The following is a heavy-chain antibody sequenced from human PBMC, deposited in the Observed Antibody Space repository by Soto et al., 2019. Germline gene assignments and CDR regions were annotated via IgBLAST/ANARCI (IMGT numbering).Heavy chain of an antibody. CDR2: IYYSGST. CDR1: GGSSSSSSYC. J-gene: IGHJ4*02. D-gene: IGHD6-13*01. Sequence: LETLPLTCTVSGGSSSSSSYCWGWIRQPPGKGLEWIGSIYYSGSTYYNPSLKSRVTISVDTSKNQFSLKLSFVTAADTAVYYCARGRREQQLAYYFDYWGQGTLVTVSS. V-gene: IGHV4-39*01. CDR3: ARGRREQQLAYYFDY.